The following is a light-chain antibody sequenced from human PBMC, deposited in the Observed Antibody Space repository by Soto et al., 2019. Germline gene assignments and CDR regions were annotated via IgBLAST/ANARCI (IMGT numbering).Light chain of an antibody. J-gene: IGKJ1*01. CDR3: QQYGSSPRT. CDR1: QSVSSNF. Sequence: EIVLTQSPDTLSLSPGERATLSCRANQSVSSNFLAWYQQKPGQAPRLPISGASNRATGIPDRFSGSGSGTDFTLTISRLEPEDFAVYYCQQYGSSPRTFGQGTKVEI. CDR2: GAS. V-gene: IGKV3-20*01.